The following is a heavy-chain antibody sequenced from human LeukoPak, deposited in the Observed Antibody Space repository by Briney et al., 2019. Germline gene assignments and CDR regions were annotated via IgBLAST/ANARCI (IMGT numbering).Heavy chain of an antibody. Sequence: PSETLSLTCSVSGGSISSYAWSWIRQPAGKGLEWIGRISTRGGTKNNPSLKSRVTMSVDTSKNEFSLKLTSVTAADTAVYYCATDTSDWSYFDYWGQGTLVTVSS. CDR2: ISTRGGT. D-gene: IGHD6-19*01. CDR3: ATDTSDWSYFDY. J-gene: IGHJ4*02. V-gene: IGHV4-4*07. CDR1: GGSISSYA.